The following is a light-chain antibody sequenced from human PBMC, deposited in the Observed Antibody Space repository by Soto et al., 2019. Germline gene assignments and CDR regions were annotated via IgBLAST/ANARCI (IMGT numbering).Light chain of an antibody. CDR2: TAS. Sequence: DIQMTQSPSSLSASVGDRVTITCRASQSISTYLNCYQQKPGKAPKLLIYTASSLQSGVPSRFSGSGSGTDFTLTISSLHPEDFATYYCQQSYSTPLTFGPGTKVDIK. V-gene: IGKV1-39*01. CDR1: QSISTY. J-gene: IGKJ3*01. CDR3: QQSYSTPLT.